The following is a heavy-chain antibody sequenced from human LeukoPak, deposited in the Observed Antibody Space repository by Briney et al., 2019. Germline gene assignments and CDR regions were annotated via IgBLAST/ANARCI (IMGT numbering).Heavy chain of an antibody. CDR1: GDSISRSTYY. J-gene: IGHJ4*02. Sequence: SETLSLTCTVSGDSISRSTYYWAWIRQPPGKGLEWIGSVYYGRSPYFNPSLESRATISVDTSKNHFSLKMSSVTAADTAVYYCASYDSSGYYFDYWGQGTLVTVSS. V-gene: IGHV4-39*02. CDR2: VYYGRSP. CDR3: ASYDSSGYYFDY. D-gene: IGHD3-22*01.